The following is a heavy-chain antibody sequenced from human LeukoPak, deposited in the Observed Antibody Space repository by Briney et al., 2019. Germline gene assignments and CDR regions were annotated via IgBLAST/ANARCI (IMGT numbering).Heavy chain of an antibody. CDR2: ISAYNGDT. CDR1: GYTFTTYG. Sequence: ASVKVSCKASGYTFTTYGITWVRQAPGQGLEWMGWISAYNGDTNYAQNLQGRVTITTDTSTSTAYMGLRSLRSDDTAVYYCASNTGSDSSGYAYWGQGTLVTVSS. J-gene: IGHJ4*02. CDR3: ASNTGSDSSGYAY. D-gene: IGHD3-22*01. V-gene: IGHV1-18*01.